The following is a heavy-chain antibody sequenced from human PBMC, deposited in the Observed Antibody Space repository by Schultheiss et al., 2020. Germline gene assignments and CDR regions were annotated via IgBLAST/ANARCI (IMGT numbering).Heavy chain of an antibody. V-gene: IGHV4-34*01. CDR2: INHSGNT. D-gene: IGHD3-22*01. J-gene: IGHJ4*02. Sequence: SETLSLTCAVYGGSFSGYYWTWIRQPPGKGLEWIGEINHSGNTKYNPSLKSRVTISVDTSKNQFSLKVSSVTAADTAVYYCATTSYYYDSSGYHTLDYWGQGTRVTVSS. CDR3: ATTSYYYDSSGYHTLDY. CDR1: GGSFSGYY.